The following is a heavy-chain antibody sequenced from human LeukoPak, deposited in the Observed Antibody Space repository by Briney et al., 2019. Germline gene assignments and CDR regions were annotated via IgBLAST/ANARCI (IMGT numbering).Heavy chain of an antibody. CDR2: ISSSSSYI. Sequence: GGSLRLSCAASGFTFSSYSMNWVRQAPGKGLEWVSSISSSSSYIYYADSVKGRFTISRDNSKNTLYLQMNSLRAEDTAVYYCAKGDYYGSGSLGPWGQGTLVTVSS. D-gene: IGHD3-10*01. V-gene: IGHV3-21*01. J-gene: IGHJ5*02. CDR1: GFTFSSYS. CDR3: AKGDYYGSGSLGP.